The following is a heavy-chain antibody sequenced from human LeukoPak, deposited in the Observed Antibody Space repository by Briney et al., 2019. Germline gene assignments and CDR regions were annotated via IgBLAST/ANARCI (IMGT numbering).Heavy chain of an antibody. J-gene: IGHJ4*02. CDR1: GYTFPSYG. CDR3: ARELAVAGTPFDY. CDR2: ISAYNGNT. V-gene: IGHV1-18*04. Sequence: ASVPVSCLASGYTFPSYGFSWVRQAPGQGLEWMGWISAYNGNTKYAQKLQGRVTMTTDTSTSTAYMELRSLRSDDTAVYYCARELAVAGTPFDYWGQGTLVSVSS. D-gene: IGHD6-19*01.